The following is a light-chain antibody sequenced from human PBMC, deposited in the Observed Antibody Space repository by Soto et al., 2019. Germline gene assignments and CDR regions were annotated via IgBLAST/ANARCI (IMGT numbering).Light chain of an antibody. Sequence: DIQMTQSPSTLSASVGDRVTITCRASQSISTWLAWYQQKPGRAPNLLIYKASSLESGVPSRFSGGGSGTEFTLTISSLQPDDVATYYCQQYNVFPITFGQGTRLEI. V-gene: IGKV1-5*03. CDR3: QQYNVFPIT. CDR1: QSISTW. CDR2: KAS. J-gene: IGKJ5*01.